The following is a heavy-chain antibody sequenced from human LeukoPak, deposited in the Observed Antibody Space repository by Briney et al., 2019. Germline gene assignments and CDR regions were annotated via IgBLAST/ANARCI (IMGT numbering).Heavy chain of an antibody. CDR2: IYTSGST. CDR3: ARGPAPETYYYDSSGHIDAFDI. J-gene: IGHJ3*02. CDR1: GGSISSYY. V-gene: IGHV4-4*07. D-gene: IGHD3-22*01. Sequence: SETLSLTCTVSGGSISSYYWSWIRQPAGKGLEWIGRIYTSGSTNYNPSLKSRVTISVDTSKNQFSLKLSSVTAADTAVYYCARGPAPETYYYDSSGHIDAFDIWGQGTMVTVSS.